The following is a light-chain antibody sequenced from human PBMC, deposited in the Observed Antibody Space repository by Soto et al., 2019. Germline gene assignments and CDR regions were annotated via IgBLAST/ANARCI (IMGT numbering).Light chain of an antibody. V-gene: IGLV1-44*01. CDR1: NSNIGSNT. J-gene: IGLJ2*01. Sequence: QSVLTQPPSASGTPGQRVTISCSGSNSNIGSNTANWYQQLPGTAPKLLIYSNDQWPSGVPDRFSGSKSGTSASLAISGLQSEDEADYYCAAWDDSLNGLVVFGGGTKLTVL. CDR2: SND. CDR3: AAWDDSLNGLVV.